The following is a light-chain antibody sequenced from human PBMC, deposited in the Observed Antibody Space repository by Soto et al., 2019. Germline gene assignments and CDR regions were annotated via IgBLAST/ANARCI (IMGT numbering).Light chain of an antibody. J-gene: IGKJ1*01. Sequence: DIQMTHSPSSVSASVGDRVTITCRASQSIDSGLAWYQQKPGEAPKLLIFTGSLLHSGVPPRFSGSGYGTDFTLTISSLQPEGVATYYCQRTPSFPPTFGQGTKV. CDR1: QSIDSG. CDR3: QRTPSFPPT. V-gene: IGKV1-12*01. CDR2: TGS.